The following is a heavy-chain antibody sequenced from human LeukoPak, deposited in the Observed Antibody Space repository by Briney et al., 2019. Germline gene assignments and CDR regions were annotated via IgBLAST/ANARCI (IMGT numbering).Heavy chain of an antibody. V-gene: IGHV3-11*01. Sequence: KAGGSLRLSCAASGFTFSDYYMSWIRQAPGKGLEWVSYISSSGSTIYYADSVKGRFTISRDNAKYSLYLQMNSLRAEDTAVYYCARGDLWFGELMSMYYFDYWGQGTLVTVSS. D-gene: IGHD3-10*01. CDR1: GFTFSDYY. J-gene: IGHJ4*02. CDR2: ISSSGSTI. CDR3: ARGDLWFGELMSMYYFDY.